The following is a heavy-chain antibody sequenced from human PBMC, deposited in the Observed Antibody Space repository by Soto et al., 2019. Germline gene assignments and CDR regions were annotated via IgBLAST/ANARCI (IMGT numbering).Heavy chain of an antibody. D-gene: IGHD3-9*01. J-gene: IGHJ4*02. CDR2: IYSGGST. Sequence: PGGSLRLSCAASGFTVSSNYMSWVRQAPGKGLEWVSVIYSGGSTYYADSVKGRFTISRDNSKNTLYLQMNSLRAEDTAVYYCARSYYDILTGYSSDYWGQGTLVTVSS. CDR3: ARSYYDILTGYSSDY. V-gene: IGHV3-53*01. CDR1: GFTVSSNY.